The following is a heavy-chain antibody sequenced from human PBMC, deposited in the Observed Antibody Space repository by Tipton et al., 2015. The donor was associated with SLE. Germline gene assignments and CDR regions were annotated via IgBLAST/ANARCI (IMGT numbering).Heavy chain of an antibody. CDR2: FYTSGNT. J-gene: IGHJ4*02. CDR3: AGLTGGPYYFDY. Sequence: TLSLTCTVSGASVSNYYWSWIRQPPGKGLDWIGYFYTSGNTNYNPSLKNRVTISVDTSKNQFSLRLTSVTAADTAIYYRAGLTGGPYYFDYWGQGALVTVSS. V-gene: IGHV4-4*08. CDR1: GASVSNYY. D-gene: IGHD7-27*01.